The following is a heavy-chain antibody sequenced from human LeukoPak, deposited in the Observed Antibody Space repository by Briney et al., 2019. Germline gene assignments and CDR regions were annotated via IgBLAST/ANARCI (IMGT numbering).Heavy chain of an antibody. CDR1: GFIFSHYG. J-gene: IGHJ3*02. CDR3: ARGTVTTVRGGAFDI. D-gene: IGHD4-17*01. Sequence: GRSLRLSCAASGFIFSHYGMHWVRQAPGKGLEWVAVIQNDASTENFADSVKGRFTISRDNSKNTVFLQMNSLRVEDTAVYYCARGTVTTVRGGAFDIWGQGTMVTVSS. CDR2: IQNDASTE. V-gene: IGHV3-33*05.